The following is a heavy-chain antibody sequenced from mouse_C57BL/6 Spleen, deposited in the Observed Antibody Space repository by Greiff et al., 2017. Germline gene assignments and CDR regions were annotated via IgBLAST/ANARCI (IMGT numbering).Heavy chain of an antibody. J-gene: IGHJ1*03. CDR2: ISSGGDYI. CDR3: TRGLYYGSSYWYFDV. D-gene: IGHD1-1*01. Sequence: EVKLVESGEGLVKPGGSLKLSCAAFGFTFSSYAMSWVRQTPEKRLEWVAYISSGGDYIYYADTVKGRFTIYRDNARNTLYLQMSSLKSEDTAMYYCTRGLYYGSSYWYFDVWGTGTTVTVSS. CDR1: GFTFSSYA. V-gene: IGHV5-9-1*02.